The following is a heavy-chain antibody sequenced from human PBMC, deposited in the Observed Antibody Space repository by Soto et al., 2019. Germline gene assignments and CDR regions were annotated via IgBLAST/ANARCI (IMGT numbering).Heavy chain of an antibody. D-gene: IGHD3-22*01. CDR3: ARLGGYVSVGYYYLWDS. CDR1: DGCMYSDSSY. V-gene: IGHV4-39*01. CDR2: INHSGST. J-gene: IGHJ4*02. Sequence: SESLSLTCPVSDGCMYSDSSYWGWIRQPPGKGLEWIGVINHSGSTYHNLSLKGRVTMSVDASRNQFSLKLTSMTAADTAVYYCARLGGYVSVGYYYLWDSWGQGTLVTVSS.